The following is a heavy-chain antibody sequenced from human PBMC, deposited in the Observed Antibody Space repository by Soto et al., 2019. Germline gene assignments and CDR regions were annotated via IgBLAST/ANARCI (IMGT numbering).Heavy chain of an antibody. D-gene: IGHD2-2*02. V-gene: IGHV5-10-1*01. CDR1: GYSFTSYC. CDR3: GRRIGIEIPPAIQVGRSRDHYYHYGTAV. Sequence: GESLKISCKGSGYSFTSYCISWVRRMPGKGLEWMGRIDPSDSYTNYSPSFQGHVTISADKSISTAYLQWSSLKASDTAMYYCGRRIGIEIPPAIQVGRSRDHYYHYGTAVGGEGITLAVST. CDR2: IDPSDSYT. J-gene: IGHJ6*04.